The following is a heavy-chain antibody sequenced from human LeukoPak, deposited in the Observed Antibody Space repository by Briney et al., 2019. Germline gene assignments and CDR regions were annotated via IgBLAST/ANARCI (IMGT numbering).Heavy chain of an antibody. Sequence: GGSLRLSCAASGFNFFTYGMHWVRQAPGKGLEWVAVIWYDGSNKYYADSVKGRFTISRDNSKNTLYLQMNSLRAEDTAVYYCARDPGLGGPYGMDVWGQGTTVTVSS. V-gene: IGHV3-33*01. J-gene: IGHJ6*02. CDR2: IWYDGSNK. CDR3: ARDPGLGGPYGMDV. CDR1: GFNFFTYG.